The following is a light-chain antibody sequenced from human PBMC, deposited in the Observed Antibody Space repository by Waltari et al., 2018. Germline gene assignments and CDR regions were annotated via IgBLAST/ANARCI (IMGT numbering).Light chain of an antibody. Sequence: EVVLTQSPGTLSLSPGERATLYCGASQSVGRYLAWYQQKPGRAPRLLIYGASSRATGIPDRFSGVGSGTDFSLTISRLEAEDFAVYYCQKYDRLPATFGQGTKVEIK. CDR1: QSVGRY. CDR3: QKYDRLPAT. J-gene: IGKJ1*01. V-gene: IGKV3-20*01. CDR2: GAS.